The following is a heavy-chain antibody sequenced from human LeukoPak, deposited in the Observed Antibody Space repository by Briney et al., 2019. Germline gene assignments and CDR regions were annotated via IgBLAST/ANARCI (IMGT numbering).Heavy chain of an antibody. CDR1: GGSVSSGSYY. D-gene: IGHD6-19*01. V-gene: IGHV4-61*01. CDR2: IYYSGST. Sequence: SETLSLTCTVSGGSVSSGSYYWSWIRQPPGKGLEWIGYIYYSGSTNYNPSLKSRVTISVDTSKNQFSLNLSSVTAADTAVYYCARAVDSGWHVLDYWGQGTLVTVSS. J-gene: IGHJ4*02. CDR3: ARAVDSGWHVLDY.